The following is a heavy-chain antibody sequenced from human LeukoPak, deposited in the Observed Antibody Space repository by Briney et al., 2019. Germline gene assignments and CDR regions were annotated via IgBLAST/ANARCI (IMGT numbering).Heavy chain of an antibody. CDR2: IIPILGIA. V-gene: IGHV1-69*04. CDR3: ARDCESTPYYDFWSGFKVYGMDV. CDR1: GGTFSSYA. Sequence: ASVKVSCKASGGTFSSYAISWVRQAPGQGLEWMGRIIPILGIANYAQKFQGRVTITADKSTSTAYMELSSLRSEDTAVYYCARDCESTPYYDFWSGFKVYGMDVWGQGTTVTVSS. J-gene: IGHJ6*02. D-gene: IGHD3-3*01.